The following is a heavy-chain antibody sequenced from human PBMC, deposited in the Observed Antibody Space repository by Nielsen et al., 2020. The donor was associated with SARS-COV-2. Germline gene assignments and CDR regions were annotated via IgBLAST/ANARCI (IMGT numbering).Heavy chain of an antibody. Sequence: SVKVSCKASGYTFTSYAMNWVRQAPGQGLEWMGRIIPILGIANYAQKFQGRVTITADKSTSTAYMELSSLRSEDTAVYYCARALYYYDSSGYYRFDYWGQGTLVTVSS. CDR2: IIPILGIA. D-gene: IGHD3-22*01. CDR3: ARALYYYDSSGYYRFDY. CDR1: GYTFTSYA. J-gene: IGHJ4*02. V-gene: IGHV1-69*04.